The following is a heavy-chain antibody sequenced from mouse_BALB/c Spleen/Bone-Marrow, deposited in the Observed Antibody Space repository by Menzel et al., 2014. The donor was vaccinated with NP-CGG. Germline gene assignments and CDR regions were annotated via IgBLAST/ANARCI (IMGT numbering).Heavy chain of an antibody. CDR1: GYTFTDYY. CDR3: ANLGRYAMDY. J-gene: IGHJ4*01. Sequence: QVQLKQSGPELVKPGASVKISCKASGYTFTDYYINWVKQKPGQGLEWIGWINPGSGSTKYNEKFKGKATLTVDTSSSTAYMQLSSLTSEDTAVYFCANLGRYAMDYWGQGTSVAVSS. D-gene: IGHD3-1*01. CDR2: INPGSGST. V-gene: IGHV1-84*02.